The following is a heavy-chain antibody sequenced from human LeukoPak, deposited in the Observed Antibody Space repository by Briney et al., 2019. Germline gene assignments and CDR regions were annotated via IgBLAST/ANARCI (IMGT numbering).Heavy chain of an antibody. J-gene: IGHJ6*03. CDR1: GFTFSSYS. CDR2: ISSSSSYI. V-gene: IGHV3-21*01. Sequence: PGGSLRLSCAASGFTFSSYSMNWVRQAPGKGLEWVSSISSSSSYIYYADSVKGRFTISRDNAKNSLYLQMNSLRAEDTAVYYCASYDRTPYFYYYMDVWGKGTTVTASS. CDR3: ASYDRTPYFYYYMDV. D-gene: IGHD3-9*01.